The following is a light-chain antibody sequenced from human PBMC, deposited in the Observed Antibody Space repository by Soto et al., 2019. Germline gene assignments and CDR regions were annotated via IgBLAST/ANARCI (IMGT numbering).Light chain of an antibody. Sequence: FLRTLPLPQEERATLSCRAIQGVRSISLAWSQQKQSQAPRFIIYGIAGRATGSPDRFRGSGSGTDISLTISRLEPEDFAVYYCHQYNNRTSWTFGQGTKVDIK. CDR2: GIA. J-gene: IGKJ1*01. CDR1: QGVRSIS. V-gene: IGKV3-20*01. CDR3: HQYNNRTSWT.